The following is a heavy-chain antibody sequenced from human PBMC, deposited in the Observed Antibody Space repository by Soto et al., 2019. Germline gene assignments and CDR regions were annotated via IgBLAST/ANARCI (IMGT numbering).Heavy chain of an antibody. CDR2: ISWNSGSI. CDR1: GFTFDDYA. D-gene: IGHD5-12*01. Sequence: GGSLILSCAASGFTFDDYAIHWVRQAPGKGLEWVSGISWNSGSIGYVDAVEGRFTNSRDNAKNSLYLQMNSLRAEDTAFYYCAKDGEVATESRFFDYWGQGTLVTVSS. J-gene: IGHJ4*02. V-gene: IGHV3-9*01. CDR3: AKDGEVATESRFFDY.